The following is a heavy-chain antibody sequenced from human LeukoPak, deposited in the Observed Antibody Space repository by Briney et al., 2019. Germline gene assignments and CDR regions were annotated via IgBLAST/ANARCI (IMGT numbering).Heavy chain of an antibody. J-gene: IGHJ6*03. CDR2: MNPNSGNT. Sequence: ASVKVSCKASGYTFTSYDINWGRQATGQGLEWMGWMNPNSGNTGYAQKFQGRVTMTRNTSISTAYMELSSLRSEDTAVYYCARDNGGTAMAYYYYYYMDVWGKGTTVTISS. V-gene: IGHV1-8*01. CDR1: GYTFTSYD. CDR3: ARDNGGTAMAYYYYYYMDV. D-gene: IGHD5-18*01.